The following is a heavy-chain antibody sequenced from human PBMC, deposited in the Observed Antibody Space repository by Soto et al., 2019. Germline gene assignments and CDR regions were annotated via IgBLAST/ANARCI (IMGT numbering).Heavy chain of an antibody. CDR3: ARDQGITIFGVENYYYYGMDV. V-gene: IGHV1-2*04. Sequence: ASVKVSCKASGYTFTGYYMHWVRQAPGQGLEWMGWINPNSGGTNYAQKFQGWATMTRDTSIRTAYMELSRLRSNDTAVYYCARDQGITIFGVENYYYYGMDVWGQGTTVTVSS. J-gene: IGHJ6*02. CDR1: GYTFTGYY. D-gene: IGHD3-3*01. CDR2: INPNSGGT.